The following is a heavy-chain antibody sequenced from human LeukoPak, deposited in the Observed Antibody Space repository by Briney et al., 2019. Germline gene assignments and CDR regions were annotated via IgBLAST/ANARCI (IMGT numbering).Heavy chain of an antibody. CDR1: GYTFSSYG. V-gene: IGHV3-30*02. CDR2: IRYDGSNK. CDR3: AKVRWELLGYDY. J-gene: IGHJ4*02. Sequence: GGSLRLSCAVSGYTFSSYGMHWVRQAPGKGLEWVAFIRYDGSNKYYADSVKGRFTISRDNSKNTLYLQMNSLRAEDTAVYYCAKVRWELLGYDYWGQGTLVTVSS. D-gene: IGHD1-26*01.